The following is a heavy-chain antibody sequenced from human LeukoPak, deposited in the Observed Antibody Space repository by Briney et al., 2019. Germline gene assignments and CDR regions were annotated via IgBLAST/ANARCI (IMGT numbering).Heavy chain of an antibody. CDR3: ARERCSSTSCYNWFDP. CDR2: INPNSGGT. Sequence: ASVKVSCKASGYTFTGYYMHWVRQAPGQGLEWMGSINPNSGGTNYAQKFQGRVTMTRDTSISTAYMELSRLRSDDTAVYYCARERCSSTSCYNWFDPWGQGTLVTVSS. V-gene: IGHV1-2*02. CDR1: GYTFTGYY. J-gene: IGHJ5*02. D-gene: IGHD2-2*01.